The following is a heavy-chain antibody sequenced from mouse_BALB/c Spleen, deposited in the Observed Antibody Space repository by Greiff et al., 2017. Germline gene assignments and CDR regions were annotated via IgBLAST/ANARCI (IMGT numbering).Heavy chain of an antibody. V-gene: IGHV1-14*01. J-gene: IGHJ2*01. CDR1: GYTFTSYV. Sequence: VQLQQSGPELVKPGASVKMSCKASGYTFTSYVMHWVKQKPGQGLEWIGYINPYNDGTKYNEKFKGKATLTSDKSSSTAYMELSSLTSEDSAVYYCARDETLYYGSIHFDYWGQGTTLTVSA. D-gene: IGHD1-1*01. CDR2: INPYNDGT. CDR3: ARDETLYYGSIHFDY.